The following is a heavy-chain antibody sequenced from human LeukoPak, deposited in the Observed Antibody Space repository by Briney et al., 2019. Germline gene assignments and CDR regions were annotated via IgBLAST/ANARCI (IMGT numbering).Heavy chain of an antibody. D-gene: IGHD3-22*01. CDR3: AGYDSSGSVFDY. CDR2: IYYSGST. Sequence: SETLSLTCTVSGGSISSYYWGWIRQPPGKGLEWIGSIYYSGSTYYNPSLKSRVTISVDTSKNQFSLKLSSVTAADTAVYYCAGYDSSGSVFDYWGQGTLVTVSS. CDR1: GGSISSYY. J-gene: IGHJ4*02. V-gene: IGHV4-39*07.